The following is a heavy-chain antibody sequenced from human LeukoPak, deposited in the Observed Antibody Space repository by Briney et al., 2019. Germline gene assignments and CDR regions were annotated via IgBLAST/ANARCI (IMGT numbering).Heavy chain of an antibody. J-gene: IGHJ4*02. D-gene: IGHD6-13*01. CDR3: ARQQRGAFDY. Sequence: SQTLSLTCAISGDSVSSYTPAWNWIRQSPSRGLEWLGRTYYRSKWYNDYAVSVRSRITINPDTAKNQFSLQLNSVTPEDTAVYYCARQQRGAFDYWGQGTLVTVSS. CDR2: TYYRSKWYN. V-gene: IGHV6-1*01. CDR1: GDSVSSYTPA.